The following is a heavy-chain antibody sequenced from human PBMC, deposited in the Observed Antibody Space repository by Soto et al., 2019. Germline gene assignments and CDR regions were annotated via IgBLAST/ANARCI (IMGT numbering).Heavy chain of an antibody. V-gene: IGHV3-73*01. J-gene: IGHJ3*02. CDR1: GFTFSGSA. Sequence: GGTLRLCCAASGFTFSGSAMHWVRQASGKGLEWVGRIRSKANSYATAYAASVKGRFTISRDDSKNTAYLQMNSLKTEDTAVYYCTRLEWEPSDDAFDIWGQGTMVTVSS. CDR3: TRLEWEPSDDAFDI. D-gene: IGHD1-26*01. CDR2: IRSKANSYAT.